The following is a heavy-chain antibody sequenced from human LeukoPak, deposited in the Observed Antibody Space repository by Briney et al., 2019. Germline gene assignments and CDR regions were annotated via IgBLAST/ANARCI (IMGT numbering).Heavy chain of an antibody. CDR1: GFTFSSYA. CDR3: TLTTFGVVYYFDY. Sequence: GRSLRLSCATSGFTFSSYAMHWVRQAPGKGLEWVALISYDGINQYYADSVKGRFIIFRDNSKNTLYLQLNSLRLEDTAVYYCTLTTFGVVYYFDYWGQGTLVTVSS. J-gene: IGHJ4*02. V-gene: IGHV3-30*04. CDR2: ISYDGINQ. D-gene: IGHD1/OR15-1a*01.